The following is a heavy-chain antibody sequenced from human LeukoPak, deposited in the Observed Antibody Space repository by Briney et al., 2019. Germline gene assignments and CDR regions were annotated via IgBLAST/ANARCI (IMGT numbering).Heavy chain of an antibody. CDR1: GDSISSYY. D-gene: IGHD6-19*01. CDR3: ARAPYSSGWYYFDY. Sequence: SETLSLTCTVSGDSISSYYWSWIRQPPGKGLEWFGYIYYSGSTNYNPSLKSRVTISVDTSKNQFSLKLSSVTAADTAVYYCARAPYSSGWYYFDYWGQGTLVTVSS. J-gene: IGHJ4*02. V-gene: IGHV4-59*01. CDR2: IYYSGST.